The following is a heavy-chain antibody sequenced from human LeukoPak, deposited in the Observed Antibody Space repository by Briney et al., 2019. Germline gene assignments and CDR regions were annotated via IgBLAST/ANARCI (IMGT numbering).Heavy chain of an antibody. CDR3: AKHRSWGYAFDI. D-gene: IGHD7-27*01. CDR1: GFTVSSNY. CDR2: ISGGDGST. V-gene: IGHV3-23*01. Sequence: GGSLRLSCAASGFTVSSNYMSWVRQAPGKGLEWVSAISGGDGSTYYADSVKGRFTISRDNSKNTLYLQMNSLRAEDTAVYYCAKHRSWGYAFDIWGQGTMVTVSS. J-gene: IGHJ3*02.